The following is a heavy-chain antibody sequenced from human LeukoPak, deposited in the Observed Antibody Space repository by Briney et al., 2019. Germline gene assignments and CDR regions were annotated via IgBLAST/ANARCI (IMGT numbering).Heavy chain of an antibody. J-gene: IGHJ4*02. CDR2: ISGSGGST. V-gene: IGHV3-23*01. Sequence: GGSLRLSCAASGFTFSSYAMSWVRQAPGKGLEWVSAISGSGGSTYYADSVKGRFTISRNNSKNTLYLQMNSLRAEDTAVYYCAGEEGYCSSTSCYPFDYWGQGTLVTASS. CDR3: AGEEGYCSSTSCYPFDY. D-gene: IGHD2-2*01. CDR1: GFTFSSYA.